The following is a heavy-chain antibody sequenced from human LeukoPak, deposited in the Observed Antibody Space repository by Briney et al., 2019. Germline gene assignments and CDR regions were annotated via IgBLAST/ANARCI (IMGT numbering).Heavy chain of an antibody. V-gene: IGHV3-30*18. CDR3: AKGRKTTVVTYFDY. CDR1: GFTFSSYG. Sequence: GGSLRLSCAASGFTFSSYGMHWVRQAPGKGLEWVAVISYDGSNKYYADSVKGRFTISRDNSKNTLYLQMNSLRAEDTAVYYCAKGRKTTVVTYFDYWAREPWSPSPQ. CDR2: ISYDGSNK. J-gene: IGHJ4*02. D-gene: IGHD4-23*01.